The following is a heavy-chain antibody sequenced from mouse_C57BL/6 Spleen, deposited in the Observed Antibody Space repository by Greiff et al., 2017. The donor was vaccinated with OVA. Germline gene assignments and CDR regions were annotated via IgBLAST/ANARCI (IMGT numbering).Heavy chain of an antibody. V-gene: IGHV1-15*01. CDR3: TREGYYDYEHYYAMDY. CDR2: IDPETGGT. J-gene: IGHJ4*01. D-gene: IGHD2-4*01. Sequence: QVHVKQSGAELVRPGASVTLSCKASGYTFTDYEMHWVKQTPVHGLEWIGAIDPETGGTAYNQKFMGKAILTADKSSSTAYMELRSLTSEDSAVYYCTREGYYDYEHYYAMDYWGQGTSGTVSS. CDR1: GYTFTDYE.